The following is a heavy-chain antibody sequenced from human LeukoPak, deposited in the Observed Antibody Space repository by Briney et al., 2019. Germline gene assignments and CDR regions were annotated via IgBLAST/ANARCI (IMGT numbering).Heavy chain of an antibody. J-gene: IGHJ4*02. CDR2: IRYDGSNK. D-gene: IGHD3-22*01. CDR1: GFTFSDYA. Sequence: GGSLRLSCVASGFTFSDYAMSWVRQAPGKGRVWVAFIRYDGSNKYYADSVKGRFTISRDTSKNTLYLQMNSLRAEDTAVYYCAKDFVAYDYGSSGYSIDYWGQGTLVTVSS. V-gene: IGHV3-30*02. CDR3: AKDFVAYDYGSSGYSIDY.